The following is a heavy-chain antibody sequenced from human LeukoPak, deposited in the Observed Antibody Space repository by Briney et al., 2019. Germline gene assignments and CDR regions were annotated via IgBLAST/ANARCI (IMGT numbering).Heavy chain of an antibody. CDR2: ISGSGSST. D-gene: IGHD2-15*01. CDR1: GFSFSSYG. CDR3: AKMGGLLLLDP. J-gene: IGHJ5*02. Sequence: GGSLRLSCVVSGFSFSSYGMNWVRQAPGKGLEWLSIISGSGSSTFYADSVKGRFTISRDNSKNTLYLQLNSLRAEDTAVYYCAKMGGLLLLDPWGQGTLVTVSS. V-gene: IGHV3-23*01.